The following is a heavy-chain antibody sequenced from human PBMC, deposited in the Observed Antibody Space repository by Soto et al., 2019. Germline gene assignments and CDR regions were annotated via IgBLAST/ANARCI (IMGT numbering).Heavy chain of an antibody. Sequence: QVQLVQSGAEVKKPGASVKVSCKASGYTFTSYYMHWVRQAPGQGLEWMGIINPSGGSTSYAQKFQGSFTMTRDTSTSTVYMELSSLRSADTAVYYCSRGFRYNWNLDYWGQGTLVTDSS. D-gene: IGHD1-20*01. V-gene: IGHV1-46*01. CDR1: GYTFTSYY. CDR3: SRGFRYNWNLDY. J-gene: IGHJ4*02. CDR2: INPSGGST.